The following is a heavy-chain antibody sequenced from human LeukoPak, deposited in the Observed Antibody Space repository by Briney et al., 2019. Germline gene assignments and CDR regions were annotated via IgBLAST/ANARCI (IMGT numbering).Heavy chain of an antibody. CDR3: ARSGKDDKFDS. V-gene: IGHV4-61*02. CDR1: GGSISSGNYY. D-gene: IGHD1-1*01. CDR2: FYTSGST. J-gene: IGHJ4*02. Sequence: SETLSLTCTVSGGSISSGNYYWTWIRQPAGKGLEWIGRFYTSGSTNYNPSLKSRFTISVDTSKNQLSLKVSSVTAADTAVYFCARSGKDDKFDSWGQGTLVTVSS.